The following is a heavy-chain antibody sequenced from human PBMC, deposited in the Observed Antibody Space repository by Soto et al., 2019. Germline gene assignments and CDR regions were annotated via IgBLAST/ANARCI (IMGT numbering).Heavy chain of an antibody. CDR1: GYTFTSYD. CDR3: ARGLYYDILTGYPYYYGMDV. Sequence: QVQLVQSGAEVKKPGASVKVSCKASGYTFTSYDINWVRQATGQGLEWMGWMNPNSGNTGYAQKFQGRVTMTRNTSISTAYMELSSLRSEDTAVYYCARGLYYDILTGYPYYYGMDVWGQGTTVTVSS. CDR2: MNPNSGNT. J-gene: IGHJ6*02. D-gene: IGHD3-9*01. V-gene: IGHV1-8*01.